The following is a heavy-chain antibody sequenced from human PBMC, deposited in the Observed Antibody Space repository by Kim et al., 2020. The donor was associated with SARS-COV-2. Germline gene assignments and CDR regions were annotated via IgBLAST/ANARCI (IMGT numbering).Heavy chain of an antibody. D-gene: IGHD3-16*02. CDR2: ISGSGGST. CDR3: AKDNVWGSYRYNVRAIDY. V-gene: IGHV3-23*01. Sequence: GGSLRLSCAASGFTFSSYAMSWVRQAPGKGLEWVSAISGSGGSTYYADSVKGRFTISRDNSKNTLYLQMNSLRAEDTAVYYCAKDNVWGSYRYNVRAIDYWGQGTLVTVSS. CDR1: GFTFSSYA. J-gene: IGHJ4*02.